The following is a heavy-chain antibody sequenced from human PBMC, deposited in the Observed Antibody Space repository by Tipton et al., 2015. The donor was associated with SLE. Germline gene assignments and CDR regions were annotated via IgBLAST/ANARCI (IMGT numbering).Heavy chain of an antibody. J-gene: IGHJ5*02. CDR2: ISGSGGST. Sequence: GSLRLSCTTSGFTFSSYWMHWVRQAPGKGLEWISTISGSGGSTYSTYYPDSVKGRFTISRDNSRNTLYLQMNSLRGEDTAVYYCAKESPWEESWGQGTLVTVSS. CDR1: GFTFSSYW. V-gene: IGHV3-23*01. D-gene: IGHD1-26*01. CDR3: AKESPWEES.